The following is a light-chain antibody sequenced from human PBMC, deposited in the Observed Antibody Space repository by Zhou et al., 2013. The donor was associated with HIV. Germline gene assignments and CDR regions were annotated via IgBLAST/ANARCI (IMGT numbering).Light chain of an antibody. CDR1: QSIDTY. Sequence: EVLMTQSPVTLSVSPGARATLSCRASQSIDTYLAWYQQRPGQPPRLLIYDASTRATGVPVRFSGSGSGTEFTLTISRLEPEDSAVYYCQQYGHSTWTFGQGTNVEIK. V-gene: IGKV3-15*01. J-gene: IGKJ1*01. CDR3: QQYGHSTWT. CDR2: DAS.